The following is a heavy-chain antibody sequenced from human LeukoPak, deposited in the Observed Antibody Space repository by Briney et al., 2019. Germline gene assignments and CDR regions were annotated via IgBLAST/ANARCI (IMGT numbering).Heavy chain of an antibody. CDR1: GGSISSYY. CDR3: ARDKYYDFWSGTKAYYCMDV. J-gene: IGHJ6*03. Sequence: SETLSLTCTVSGGSISSYYWSWIRQPPGKGLEWIGYIYYSGSTNYNPSLKSRVTISVDTSKNQFSLKLSSVTAADTAVYYCARDKYYDFWSGTKAYYCMDVWGKGTTVTVSS. V-gene: IGHV4-59*01. CDR2: IYYSGST. D-gene: IGHD3-3*01.